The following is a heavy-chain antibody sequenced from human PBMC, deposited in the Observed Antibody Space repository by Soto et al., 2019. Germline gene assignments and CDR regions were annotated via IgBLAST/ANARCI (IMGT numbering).Heavy chain of an antibody. D-gene: IGHD2-15*01. V-gene: IGHV3-30-3*01. CDR3: ARASPRVVVVVAARKNYFDY. CDR1: GFTFSSYA. Sequence: QVQLVESGGGVVQPGRSLRLSCAASGFTFSSYAMHWVRQAPGKGLEWVAVISYDGSNKYYADSVKGRFTISRDNSKNTLYLQMNSLRAEDTAVYYCARASPRVVVVVAARKNYFDYWGQGTLVTVSS. CDR2: ISYDGSNK. J-gene: IGHJ4*02.